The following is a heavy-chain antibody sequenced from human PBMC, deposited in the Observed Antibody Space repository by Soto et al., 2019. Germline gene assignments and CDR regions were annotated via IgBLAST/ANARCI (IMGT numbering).Heavy chain of an antibody. CDR1: GYTFPSYG. CDR3: ARGVDIVATIWSWFDP. J-gene: IGHJ5*02. D-gene: IGHD5-12*01. Sequence: GASVKDSCKASGYTFPSYGISWVRQAPGQGNERIGCISAYKDNTTYAQKIKSRVTMTTDTSTSTAYMELRSLRSDDSVVFYCARGVDIVATIWSWFDPWGQGTLVTVSS. CDR2: ISAYKDNT. V-gene: IGHV1-18*01.